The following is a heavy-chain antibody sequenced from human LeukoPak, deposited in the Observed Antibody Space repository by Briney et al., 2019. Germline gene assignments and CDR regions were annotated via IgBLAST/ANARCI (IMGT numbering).Heavy chain of an antibody. CDR1: GFTFSSYA. V-gene: IGHV3-21*01. CDR2: ITSSSSYI. Sequence: PGGSLRLSCAASGFTFSSYAMTWVRQAPGRGLEWVSSITSSSSYIYYTDSVKGRFTIFRDNAKNSLYLQMNSLRAEDMAVYYCARDLLGAHDYWGQGTLVTVSS. J-gene: IGHJ4*02. CDR3: ARDLLGAHDY. D-gene: IGHD1-26*01.